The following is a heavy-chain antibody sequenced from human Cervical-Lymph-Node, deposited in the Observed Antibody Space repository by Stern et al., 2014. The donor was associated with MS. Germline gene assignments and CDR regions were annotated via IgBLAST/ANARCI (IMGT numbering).Heavy chain of an antibody. CDR3: ARDQIPYYYYGMDV. J-gene: IGHJ6*02. Sequence: VQLVQSGAEVKKPGSSVKVSCQTSGGTFSSHAINWVRQAPGQGLEWMGGVIPIFGTVGYAQKFQGRLTITSDESTNTAYMELSSLRSEDTAVYYCARDQIPYYYYGMDVWGQGTTVTVSS. CDR1: GGTFSSHA. D-gene: IGHD2-2*02. CDR2: VIPIFGTV. V-gene: IGHV1-69*01.